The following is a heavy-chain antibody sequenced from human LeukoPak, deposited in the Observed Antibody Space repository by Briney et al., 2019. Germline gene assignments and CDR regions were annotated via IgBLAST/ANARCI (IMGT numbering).Heavy chain of an antibody. V-gene: IGHV3-48*03. CDR3: AKGLRGNGGFDY. J-gene: IGHJ4*02. D-gene: IGHD3-16*01. CDR1: GFDFSNYE. CDR2: ISSSGSTV. Sequence: AGGSLRLSCAASGFDFSNYEMNWVRQAPGKGLEWVSYISSSGSTVHYADSVKGRFTISRDNSKNTLYLQMNSLRAEDTAIYYCAKGLRGNGGFDYWGQGTLVTISS.